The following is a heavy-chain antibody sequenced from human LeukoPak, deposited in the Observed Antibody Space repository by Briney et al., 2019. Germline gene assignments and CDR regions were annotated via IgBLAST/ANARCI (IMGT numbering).Heavy chain of an antibody. CDR2: IWYDGSNK. J-gene: IGHJ4*02. Sequence: GGSLRLSCAASGFTFSSYGMHWVRQAPGKGLEWVAVIWYDGSNKYYADSVEGRFTISRDNSKNTLYLQMNSLRAEDTAVYYCAKDGGDYASIDYWGQGTLVTVSS. V-gene: IGHV3-33*06. CDR3: AKDGGDYASIDY. CDR1: GFTFSSYG. D-gene: IGHD4-17*01.